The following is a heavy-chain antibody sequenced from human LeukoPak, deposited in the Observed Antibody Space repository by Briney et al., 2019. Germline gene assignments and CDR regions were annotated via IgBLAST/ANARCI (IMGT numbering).Heavy chain of an antibody. Sequence: GGSLRLSCAASGFTFSSYWMHWVRQAPGKGLVWVSRINSDGSSSTYADSVKGRFTISRDNSKNSLYLQMNSLRAEDTALYYCAKDGSIAVAGRMDYHNYFDYWGQGTLVTVSS. D-gene: IGHD6-19*01. CDR2: INSDGSSS. CDR3: AKDGSIAVAGRMDYHNYFDY. V-gene: IGHV3-74*01. J-gene: IGHJ4*02. CDR1: GFTFSSYW.